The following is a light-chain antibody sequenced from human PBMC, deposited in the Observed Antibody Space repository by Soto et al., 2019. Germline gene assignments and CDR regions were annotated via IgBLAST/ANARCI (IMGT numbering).Light chain of an antibody. J-gene: IGKJ1*01. CDR1: QSMDNK. V-gene: IGKV3-15*01. Sequence: IVMTQSPATLSVSPGERATLSCRASQSMDNKLDWYQQRPGQAPRLLIYGASIRATGIPARFSGSGSGTELTTTVSGLQSEDFGVYYGQQYKEWRTFSQGSNVDIK. CDR3: QQYKEWRT. CDR2: GAS.